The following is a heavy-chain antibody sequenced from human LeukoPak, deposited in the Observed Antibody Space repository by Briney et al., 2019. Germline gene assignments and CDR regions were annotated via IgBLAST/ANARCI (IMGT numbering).Heavy chain of an antibody. Sequence: SGGSLRLSCAASGFTFSNNAMSWVRQAPGKGLEWVSATSGSGGSTYYADSVKGRFTISRDNSKNTLDLQMNSLRAEDTAVYYCAKNTFFDYWGQGTLVTVSS. D-gene: IGHD2/OR15-2a*01. V-gene: IGHV3-23*01. J-gene: IGHJ4*02. CDR2: TSGSGGST. CDR1: GFTFSNNA. CDR3: AKNTFFDY.